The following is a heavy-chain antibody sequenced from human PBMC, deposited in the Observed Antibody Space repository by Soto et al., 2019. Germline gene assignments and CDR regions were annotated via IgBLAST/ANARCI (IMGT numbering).Heavy chain of an antibody. CDR1: GFTFSSYA. V-gene: IGHV3-23*01. J-gene: IGHJ4*02. Sequence: GGSLRLSCAASGFTFSSYAMSWVRQAPGKGLEWVSAISGSGGSTYYADSVKGRFTISRDNSKNTLYLQMNSLRAEDTAVYYCAKMITIFGVVIDNFDYWGQGTLVTVSS. CDR2: ISGSGGST. CDR3: AKMITIFGVVIDNFDY. D-gene: IGHD3-3*01.